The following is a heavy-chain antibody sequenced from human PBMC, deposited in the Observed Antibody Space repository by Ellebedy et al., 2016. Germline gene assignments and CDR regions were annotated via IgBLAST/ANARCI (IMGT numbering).Heavy chain of an antibody. D-gene: IGHD3-22*01. CDR2: ISGSGGST. CDR1: GFTFSSYA. CDR3: AKSVIVVVRDWYFDL. V-gene: IGHV3-23*01. J-gene: IGHJ2*01. Sequence: GGSLRLSXAASGFTFSSYAMSWVRQAPGKGLEWVSAISGSGGSTYYADSVKGRFTISRDNSKNTLYLQMNSLRAEDTAVYYCAKSVIVVVRDWYFDLWGRGTLVTVSS.